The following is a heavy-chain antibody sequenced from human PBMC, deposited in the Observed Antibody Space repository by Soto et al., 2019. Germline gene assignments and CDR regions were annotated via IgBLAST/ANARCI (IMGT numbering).Heavy chain of an antibody. CDR2: INPSGGST. Sequence: GASVKVSCKASGYTSTSYYMHWVRQAPGQGLEWMGIINPSGGSTSYAQKFQGRVTMTRDTSTSTVYMELSSLRSEDTAVYYCARSIAARNYYYYYMDVWGKGTTVTVSS. V-gene: IGHV1-46*03. CDR3: ARSIAARNYYYYYMDV. J-gene: IGHJ6*03. D-gene: IGHD6-6*01. CDR1: GYTSTSYY.